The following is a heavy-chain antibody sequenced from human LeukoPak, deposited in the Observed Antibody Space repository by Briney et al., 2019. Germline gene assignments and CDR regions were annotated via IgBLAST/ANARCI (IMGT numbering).Heavy chain of an antibody. CDR2: ISYDGSNK. J-gene: IGHJ4*02. V-gene: IGHV3-30-3*01. CDR1: GFTFSSYA. Sequence: PGGSLRLSCAASGFTFSSYAMHWVRQAPGKGLEWVAVISYDGSNKYCADSVKGRFTISRDNSKNTLYLQMNSLRAEDTAVYYCARGSYYYDFTSCLSYWGQGTLVTVSS. CDR3: ARGSYYYDFTSCLSY. D-gene: IGHD3-22*01.